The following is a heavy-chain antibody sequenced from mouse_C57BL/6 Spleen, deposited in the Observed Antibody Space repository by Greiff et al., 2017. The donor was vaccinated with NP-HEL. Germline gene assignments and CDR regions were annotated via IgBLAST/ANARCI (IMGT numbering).Heavy chain of an antibody. J-gene: IGHJ1*03. CDR2: IYPGDGDT. D-gene: IGHD2-4*01. CDR1: GYAFSSYW. Sequence: QVQLKESGAELVKPGASVKISCKASGYAFSSYWMNWVKQRPGKGLEWIGQIYPGDGDTNYNGKFKGKATLTADKSSSTAYMQLSSLTSEDSAVYFCARGGKIYYDYDRYFDVWGTGTTVTVSS. V-gene: IGHV1-80*01. CDR3: ARGGKIYYDYDRYFDV.